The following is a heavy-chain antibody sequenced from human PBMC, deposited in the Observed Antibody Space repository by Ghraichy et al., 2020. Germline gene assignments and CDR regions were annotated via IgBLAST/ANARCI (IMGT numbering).Heavy chain of an antibody. Sequence: SENLSLTCTVSGGSISSYYWSWIRQPPGKGLEWIGYIYYSGSTNYNPSLKSRVTISVDTSKNQFSLKLSSVTAADTAVYYCARSAGATMESDYWGQGTLVTVSS. V-gene: IGHV4-59*01. J-gene: IGHJ4*02. D-gene: IGHD1-26*01. CDR1: GGSISSYY. CDR3: ARSAGATMESDY. CDR2: IYYSGST.